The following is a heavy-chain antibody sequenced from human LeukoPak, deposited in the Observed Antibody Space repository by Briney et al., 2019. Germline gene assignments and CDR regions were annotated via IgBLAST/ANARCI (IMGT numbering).Heavy chain of an antibody. V-gene: IGHV3-15*01. J-gene: IGHJ5*02. Sequence: GGSLRLSCAVSEFSFSAAWMSWVRQAPGKGLEWVGRIKSKADGGTTDYAAPVKGRFTISRDDSKNTLYLQMNSLKTEDTAVYYCSILNYDILTGYPLEAWGQGTLVTVSS. CDR2: IKSKADGGTT. CDR3: SILNYDILTGYPLEA. CDR1: EFSFSAAW. D-gene: IGHD3-9*01.